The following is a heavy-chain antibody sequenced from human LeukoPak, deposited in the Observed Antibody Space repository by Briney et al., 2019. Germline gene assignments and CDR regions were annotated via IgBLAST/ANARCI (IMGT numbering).Heavy chain of an antibody. D-gene: IGHD5-12*01. CDR3: ARGGSEWLRLFDY. CDR2: ISSSSSYI. Sequence: GGSLRLSCAASGFTFSSYSMNWVRQAPGKGLEWVSSISSSSSYIYYADSVKGRFTISRDNAKNSLYLQMNSLRAEDTAVYYCARGGSEWLRLFDYWGQGTLVTVSS. CDR1: GFTFSSYS. J-gene: IGHJ4*02. V-gene: IGHV3-21*01.